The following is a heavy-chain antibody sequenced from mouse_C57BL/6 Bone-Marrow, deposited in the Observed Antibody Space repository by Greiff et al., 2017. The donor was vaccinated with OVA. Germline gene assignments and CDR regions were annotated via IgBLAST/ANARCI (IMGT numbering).Heavy chain of an antibody. D-gene: IGHD1-1*01. CDR2: ISSGGSYT. CDR3: ARHIYYYCSSPWFAY. V-gene: IGHV5-6*01. J-gene: IGHJ3*01. CDR1: GFTFSSYG. Sequence: VQLKESGGDLVKPGGSLKLSCAASGFTFSSYGMSWVRQTPDKRLEWVATISSGGSYTYYPDSVKGRFTISRDNAKNTLYLQMSSLKSEDTAMYYCARHIYYYCSSPWFAYWGQGTLVTVSA.